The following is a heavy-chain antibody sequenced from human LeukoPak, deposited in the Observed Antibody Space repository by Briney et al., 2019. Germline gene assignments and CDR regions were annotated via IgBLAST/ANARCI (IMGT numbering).Heavy chain of an antibody. J-gene: IGHJ5*02. Sequence: GESLKISCKGSGYSFTSYWIGWVRQMPGKGLEWMGIIYPGDSDTRYGPSFQGQVTISADKSISTAYLQWSSLKASDTAMYYCARQPPYSGSYLNWFDPWGQGTLVTVSS. V-gene: IGHV5-51*01. CDR2: IYPGDSDT. D-gene: IGHD1-26*01. CDR1: GYSFTSYW. CDR3: ARQPPYSGSYLNWFDP.